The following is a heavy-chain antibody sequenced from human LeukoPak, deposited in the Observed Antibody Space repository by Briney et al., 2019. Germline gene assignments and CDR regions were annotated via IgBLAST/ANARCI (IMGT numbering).Heavy chain of an antibody. J-gene: IGHJ4*02. CDR1: GYTFTSYG. Sequence: ASVKVSCKASGYTFTSYGISWVRQATGQGLEWMGWMNPNSGNTGYAQKFQGRVTMTRNTSISTAYMELSSLRSEDTAVYYCARDLMVRGVISIDYWGQGTLVTVSS. V-gene: IGHV1-8*02. CDR2: MNPNSGNT. D-gene: IGHD3-10*01. CDR3: ARDLMVRGVISIDY.